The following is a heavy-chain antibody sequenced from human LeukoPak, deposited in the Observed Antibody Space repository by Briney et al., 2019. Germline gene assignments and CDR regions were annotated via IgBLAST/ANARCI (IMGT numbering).Heavy chain of an antibody. J-gene: IGHJ3*02. CDR3: AKDRDDAFDI. CDR2: IRYDGSDK. CDR1: GFTFSSYG. V-gene: IGHV3-30*02. Sequence: GGSLRLSCAASGFTFSSYGMHWVRQAPGKGLEWVAFIRYDGSDKYYADSVKGRFTISRDNSKNTLYLQMNSLRAEDTAVYYCAKDRDDAFDIWGQGTMVTVSS.